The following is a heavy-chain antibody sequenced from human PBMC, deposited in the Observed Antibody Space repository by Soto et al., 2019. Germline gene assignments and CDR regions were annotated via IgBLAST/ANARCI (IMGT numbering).Heavy chain of an antibody. Sequence: EVQLVESGGGLVQPGGSLRLSCAASVTVSSNYMTWVRQAPGKGLEWVSGIYSAGSTYYADSVKGRFTISRDNSRNTLYLQMNGLRVEDTAVYYCARDTVAVAGTDYWGQGTLVTVSS. CDR3: ARDTVAVAGTDY. D-gene: IGHD6-19*01. J-gene: IGHJ4*02. V-gene: IGHV3-66*01. CDR1: VTVSSNY. CDR2: IYSAGST.